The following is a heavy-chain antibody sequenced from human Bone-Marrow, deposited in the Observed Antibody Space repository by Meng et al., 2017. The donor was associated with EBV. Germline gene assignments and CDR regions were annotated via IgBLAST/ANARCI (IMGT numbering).Heavy chain of an antibody. D-gene: IGHD1-26*01. CDR3: ASTSGNLIYSDY. CDR2: IYYNGNT. J-gene: IGHJ4*02. CDR1: GASLSSGSYY. Sequence: QVQMQGPGPGLVKPSETLSLTCTVSGASLSSGSYYWNWIRQPPGKGLEWIGYIYYNGNTNYNPSLKSRVTISVDTSKNQFSLKLSSVTAADTAVYYCASTSGNLIYSDYWGQGTLVTVSS. V-gene: IGHV4-61*01.